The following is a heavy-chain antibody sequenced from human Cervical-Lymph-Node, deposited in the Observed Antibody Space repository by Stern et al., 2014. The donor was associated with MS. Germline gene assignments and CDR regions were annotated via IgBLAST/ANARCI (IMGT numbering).Heavy chain of an antibody. CDR2: ISTDTCGA. CDR1: GYSFTAYF. D-gene: IGHD1-26*01. J-gene: IGHJ4*02. V-gene: IGHV1-2*02. CDR3: ARDRGSHSDY. Sequence: MQLVESGAEVKKPGASVKVSCKASGYSFTAYFIHWVRQAPGQGLEWMGWISTDTCGANYAQRFQGRVPMTRDTTISTTYMELSRLRSDDTAVYYCARDRGSHSDYWGQGTLVTVSS.